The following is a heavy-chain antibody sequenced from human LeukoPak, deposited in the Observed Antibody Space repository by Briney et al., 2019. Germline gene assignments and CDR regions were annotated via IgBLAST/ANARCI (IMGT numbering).Heavy chain of an antibody. CDR3: ARDSDYYYDSSYFDY. Sequence: GGSLRLSCAASGFTFSSYWMSWVRQAPGKGLEWVANIKQDGSEKYYVDSVKSRFTISRDNAKNSLYLQMNSLRAEDTAVYYCARDSDYYYDSSYFDYWGQGTLVTVSS. D-gene: IGHD3-22*01. V-gene: IGHV3-7*01. CDR1: GFTFSSYW. J-gene: IGHJ4*02. CDR2: IKQDGSEK.